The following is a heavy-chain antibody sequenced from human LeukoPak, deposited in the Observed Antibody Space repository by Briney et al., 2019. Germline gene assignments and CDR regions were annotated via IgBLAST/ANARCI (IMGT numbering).Heavy chain of an antibody. CDR1: GGSISSGGYS. CDR2: IYHSGST. V-gene: IGHV4-30-2*01. CDR3: ARVRYCSSTSCFYYFDY. Sequence: SETLSLTCAVSGGSISSGGYSWSWIRQPPGKGLERIGYIYHSGSTYYNPSLKSRVTISVDRSKNQFSLKLSSVTAADTAVYYCARVRYCSSTSCFYYFDYWGQGTLVTVPS. D-gene: IGHD2-2*01. J-gene: IGHJ4*02.